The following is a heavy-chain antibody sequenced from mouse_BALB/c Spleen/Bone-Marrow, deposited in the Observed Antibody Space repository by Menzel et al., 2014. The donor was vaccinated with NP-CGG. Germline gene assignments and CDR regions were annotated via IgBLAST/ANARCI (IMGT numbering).Heavy chain of an antibody. D-gene: IGHD1-2*01. CDR1: GYSITSDYA. CDR2: ISYSANT. J-gene: IGHJ3*01. V-gene: IGHV3-2*02. CDR3: TRGTTAGFAY. Sequence: VQLKQSGPGLVRPSQSLSLTCTVTGYSITSDYAWNWIRQFPGNTLEWMGYISYSANTNYNPSLKSRISITRDTSKNQFFLQVNAVTAEDTATYYCTRGTTAGFAYWGLGTLVTVSA.